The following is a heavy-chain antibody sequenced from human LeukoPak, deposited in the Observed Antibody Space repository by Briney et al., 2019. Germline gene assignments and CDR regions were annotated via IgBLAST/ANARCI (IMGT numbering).Heavy chain of an antibody. J-gene: IGHJ4*02. D-gene: IGHD2-21*02. CDR3: AGVVTALVGYFDD. CDR2: IYSSGST. CDR1: GGSISSYY. Sequence: PSETLSLTCSVSGGSISSYYWSWIRQPAGKGLEWIGHIYSSGSTNYNPSLKSRVPISVDKSKNQFSLKLRSVTAADTAVYYCAGVVTALVGYFDDWGQGTLVTVSS. V-gene: IGHV4-4*07.